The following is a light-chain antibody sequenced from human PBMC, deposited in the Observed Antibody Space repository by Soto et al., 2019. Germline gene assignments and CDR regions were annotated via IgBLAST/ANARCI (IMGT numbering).Light chain of an antibody. Sequence: EIVMTQSPATLSVSPGERITLSCRASQSVSSNLAWYQQTPGQAPRLLIYDASTRATGIPARFIGSGSGTEFTLTISSLQSEDFAVYYCQHYYNWPPYTFGQGTKLEIK. V-gene: IGKV3-15*01. CDR2: DAS. J-gene: IGKJ2*01. CDR3: QHYYNWPPYT. CDR1: QSVSSN.